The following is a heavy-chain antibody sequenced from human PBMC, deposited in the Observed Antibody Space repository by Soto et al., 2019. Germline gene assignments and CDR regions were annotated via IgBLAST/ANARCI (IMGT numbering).Heavy chain of an antibody. J-gene: IGHJ4*02. CDR1: GFTFSSYA. V-gene: IGHV3-23*01. CDR2: ISGSGGST. D-gene: IGHD3-3*01. Sequence: GGSLRLSCAASGFTFSSYAMSWVRQAPGKGLEWVSAISGSGGSTYYADSVKGRFTISRDNSKNTLYLQMNSLRAEDTAVYYCAKFSSYYDFWSGYYTGIGPFDYWGQGTLVTVSS. CDR3: AKFSSYYDFWSGYYTGIGPFDY.